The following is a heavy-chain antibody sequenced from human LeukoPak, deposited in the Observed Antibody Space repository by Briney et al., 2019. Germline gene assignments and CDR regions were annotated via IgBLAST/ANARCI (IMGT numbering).Heavy chain of an antibody. J-gene: IGHJ3*02. V-gene: IGHV3-30*18. Sequence: GRSLRLSCAASGFTFSSYGMHWVRQAPGKGLEWVAVISYDGSNKYYADSVKGRFTISRGNSKNTLYLQMNSLRAEDTAVYYCAKEGYYGSGRTSFDIWGQGTMVTVSS. CDR1: GFTFSSYG. CDR2: ISYDGSNK. D-gene: IGHD3-10*01. CDR3: AKEGYYGSGRTSFDI.